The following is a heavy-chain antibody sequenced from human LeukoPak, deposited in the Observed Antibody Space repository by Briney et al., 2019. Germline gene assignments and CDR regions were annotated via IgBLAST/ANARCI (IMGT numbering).Heavy chain of an antibody. Sequence: SVEVSCKASGGTFSSYAISWVRQAPGQGLEWMGGIIPIFGTANCAQKFQGRVTITTDESTSTAYMELSSLRSEDTAVYYCARDTYRYCTNGVCFGFDYWGQGTLVTVSS. CDR2: IIPIFGTA. J-gene: IGHJ4*02. V-gene: IGHV1-69*05. D-gene: IGHD2-8*01. CDR3: ARDTYRYCTNGVCFGFDY. CDR1: GGTFSSYA.